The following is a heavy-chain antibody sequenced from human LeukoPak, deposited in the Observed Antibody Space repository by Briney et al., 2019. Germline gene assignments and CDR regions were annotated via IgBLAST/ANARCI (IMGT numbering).Heavy chain of an antibody. Sequence: GGSLRLSCAASGFTFSSYAMSWVRQAPGKGLEWVSVISASGGRTYYADSVKGRFTISRDNSKNTLYLQMNSLRAEDTAVYYCAKDKGWELLHFDYWGQGTLVTVSS. D-gene: IGHD1-26*01. CDR3: AKDKGWELLHFDY. CDR2: ISASGGRT. V-gene: IGHV3-23*01. CDR1: GFTFSSYA. J-gene: IGHJ4*02.